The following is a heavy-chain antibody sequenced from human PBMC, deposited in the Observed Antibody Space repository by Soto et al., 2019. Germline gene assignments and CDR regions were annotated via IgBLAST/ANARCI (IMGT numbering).Heavy chain of an antibody. CDR2: IIPILGIA. Sequence: SVKVSCKASGGTFSSYTISWVRQAPGQGLEWMGRIIPILGIANYAQKFQGRVTITADKSTSTAYMELSSLRSEDTAVYYCARAYCSSTSCSPYYYYYMDVWGKGTTVTVSS. J-gene: IGHJ6*03. CDR1: GGTFSSYT. CDR3: ARAYCSSTSCSPYYYYYMDV. D-gene: IGHD2-2*01. V-gene: IGHV1-69*02.